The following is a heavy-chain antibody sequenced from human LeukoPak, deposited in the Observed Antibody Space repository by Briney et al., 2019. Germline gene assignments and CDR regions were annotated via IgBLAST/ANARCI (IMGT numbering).Heavy chain of an antibody. Sequence: ASVKVSCKASGYTFTSYAMHWVRQAPGQRLEWMGWINAGNGNTKYSQKFQGRVTITRDTSASTAYMELSSLRPEDTAVYYCARNRKNTYYDFWSGYYDPYYYYYYGMDVWGQGTTVTVSS. J-gene: IGHJ6*02. D-gene: IGHD3-3*01. CDR1: GYTFTSYA. V-gene: IGHV1-3*01. CDR2: INAGNGNT. CDR3: ARNRKNTYYDFWSGYYDPYYYYYYGMDV.